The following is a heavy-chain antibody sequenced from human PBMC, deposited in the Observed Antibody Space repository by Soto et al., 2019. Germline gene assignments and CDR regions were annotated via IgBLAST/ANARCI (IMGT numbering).Heavy chain of an antibody. J-gene: IGHJ4*02. CDR3: ARDFGASGWYFDF. CDR1: GFTFSTYW. D-gene: IGHD6-19*01. CDR2: ISSDGSST. V-gene: IGHV3-74*01. Sequence: DVQVVESGGGLVQPGGSLRLSCAASGFTFSTYWMHWVRQGPGKGLVWVSRISSDGSSTSYADSVKGRFTISRDNAKNTLYLQMDSLRAEDTAVYYCARDFGASGWYFDFWGQGTLVTVSS.